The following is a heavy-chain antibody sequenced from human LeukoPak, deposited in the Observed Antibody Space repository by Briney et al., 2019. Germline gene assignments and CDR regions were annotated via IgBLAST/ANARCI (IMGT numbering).Heavy chain of an antibody. CDR1: GFTFDDYG. J-gene: IGHJ4*02. Sequence: GGSLRLSCAASGFTFDDYGMSWVRQAPGKGLEWVSGINWNGGSTGYADSVKGRFTISRDNAKNSLYLQMNSQRAEDTALYYCARGGGGGYEFDYWGQGTLVTVSS. CDR3: ARGGGGGYEFDY. V-gene: IGHV3-20*04. CDR2: INWNGGST. D-gene: IGHD5-12*01.